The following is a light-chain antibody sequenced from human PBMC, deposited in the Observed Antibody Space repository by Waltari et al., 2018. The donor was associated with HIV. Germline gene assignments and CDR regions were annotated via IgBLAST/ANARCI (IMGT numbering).Light chain of an antibody. V-gene: IGKV3-15*01. CDR1: HGVGSN. Sequence: IVMTQSPAILSVSPGDNVTLSCRASHGVGSNLAWYQQKVGQAPRLLIYGAATRAAEIPVRFSGSGSGTDFTLTIDSLQSEDFATYYCQQYNIRPRGNTFGQGTKLQIK. CDR3: QQYNIRPRGNT. J-gene: IGKJ2*01. CDR2: GAA.